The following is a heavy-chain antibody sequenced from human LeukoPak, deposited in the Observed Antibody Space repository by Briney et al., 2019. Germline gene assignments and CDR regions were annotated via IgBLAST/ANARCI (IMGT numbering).Heavy chain of an antibody. V-gene: IGHV4-59*02. CDR1: GGSVSSYY. Sequence: PSETLSLTCTVSGGSVSSYYWSWIRQPPGKGLEWIGYIYYSGSTNYNPSLKSRVTISVDTSKNQFSLKLNSITTADTAVYYCAKVGTSREQQLVRVIRGPYYFDYWGQGTLVTVSS. CDR2: IYYSGST. CDR3: AKVGTSREQQLVRVIRGPYYFDY. D-gene: IGHD6-13*01. J-gene: IGHJ4*02.